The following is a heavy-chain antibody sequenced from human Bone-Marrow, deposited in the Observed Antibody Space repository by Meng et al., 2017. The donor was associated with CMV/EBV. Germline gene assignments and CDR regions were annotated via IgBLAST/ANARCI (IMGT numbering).Heavy chain of an antibody. CDR3: ARDATEYGMDV. CDR1: GFTFSSYW. CDR2: IKHDGSEK. V-gene: IGHV3-7*03. D-gene: IGHD1-14*01. Sequence: GGSLRLSCAASGFTFSSYWMTWVRQAPGKGLEWVANIKHDGSEKYYADSVKGRFTISRDNSKNTLYLQMNSLRAEDTAVYYCARDATEYGMDVCGQGTTVTVSS. J-gene: IGHJ6*02.